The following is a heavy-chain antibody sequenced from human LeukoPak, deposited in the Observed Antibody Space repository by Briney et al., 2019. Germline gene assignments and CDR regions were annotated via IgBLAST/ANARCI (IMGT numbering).Heavy chain of an antibody. CDR2: IKQDGSEK. J-gene: IGHJ4*02. V-gene: IGHV3-7*01. CDR1: GFSLSSHW. D-gene: IGHD5-12*01. CDR3: ARDRSGFYSVDY. Sequence: PGGSLRLSCAASGFSLSSHWMNWVRQAPGKGLEWVANIKQDGSEKNYVDSVKGRFTLSGDNSKTTLYLQMNSLRAEDTAVYYCARDRSGFYSVDYWGQGTLVIVSS.